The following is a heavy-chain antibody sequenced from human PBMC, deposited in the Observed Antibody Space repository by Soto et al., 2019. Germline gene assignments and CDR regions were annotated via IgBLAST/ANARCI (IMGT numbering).Heavy chain of an antibody. CDR1: GFPFTIFA. Sequence: GGSLRLSCSSSGFPFTIFAMSWFRQSPGKGLEWVSTISGSGGSTYYADAVKGRFTISRDNSMGTLYLQMKSLRVEDTAIYYCAKEVSLGSTVDLGYWGQGTLVTVSS. V-gene: IGHV3-23*01. J-gene: IGHJ4*02. D-gene: IGHD7-27*01. CDR2: ISGSGGST. CDR3: AKEVSLGSTVDLGY.